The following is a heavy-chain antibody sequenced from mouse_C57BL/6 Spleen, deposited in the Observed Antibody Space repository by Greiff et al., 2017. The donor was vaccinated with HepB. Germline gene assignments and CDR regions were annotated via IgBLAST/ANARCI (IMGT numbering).Heavy chain of an antibody. CDR1: GFNIKDYY. Sequence: VQLQQSGAELVKPGASVKLSCTASGFNIKDYYMHWVKQRTEQGLEWIGGIDPEDGETKYAPKFQGKATITADTSSNTAYLQLSSLTSEDTAVYYCARSVITTVVAYYYAMDYWGQGTSVTVSS. CDR2: IDPEDGET. V-gene: IGHV14-2*01. J-gene: IGHJ4*01. D-gene: IGHD1-1*01. CDR3: ARSVITTVVAYYYAMDY.